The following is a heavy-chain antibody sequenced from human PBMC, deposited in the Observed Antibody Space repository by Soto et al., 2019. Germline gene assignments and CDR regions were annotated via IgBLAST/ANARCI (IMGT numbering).Heavy chain of an antibody. V-gene: IGHV1-18*01. J-gene: IGHJ4*02. CDR3: ARELNTDSSAYYSFAH. D-gene: IGHD3-22*01. Sequence: ASVKVSCKTSGYTFSDYGLAWLRQTPGQRPEWMGWVSTYNTNTNYAQKFQGRVTMTTDTSTTTTSMELRSLRSDDTAVYYCARELNTDSSAYYSFAHWGQGTLVTVSS. CDR2: VSTYNTNT. CDR1: GYTFSDYG.